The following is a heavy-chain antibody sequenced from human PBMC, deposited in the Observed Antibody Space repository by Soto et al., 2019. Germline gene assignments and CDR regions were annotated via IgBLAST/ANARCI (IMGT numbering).Heavy chain of an antibody. D-gene: IGHD6-13*01. Sequence: QVQLQESGPGLVKPSQTLSLTCTVSGGSISSGGYYWSWIRQHPGKGLEWIGDIYYSGSTYYNPALKSRVTISVDTSKNQFSLKLSSVTAADTAVYYCSSSWYLMGYNWFDPWGQGTLVTVSS. J-gene: IGHJ5*02. V-gene: IGHV4-31*03. CDR3: SSSWYLMGYNWFDP. CDR2: IYYSGST. CDR1: GGSISSGGYY.